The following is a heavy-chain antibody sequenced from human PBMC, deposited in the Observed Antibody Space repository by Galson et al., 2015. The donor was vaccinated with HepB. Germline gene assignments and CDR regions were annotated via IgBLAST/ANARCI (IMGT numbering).Heavy chain of an antibody. CDR3: AKKDFKYNYYDS. V-gene: IGHV3-23*01. CDR2: ISGSGGST. CDR1: GFTFSSYA. Sequence: SLRLSCAASGFTFSSYAMSWVRQAPGKGLEWVSAISGSGGSTYYADSVKGRFTISRDNSKNTLYLQMNSLRAEDTAVYYCAKKDFKYNYYDSWGQGTLVTVSS. D-gene: IGHD1-14*01. J-gene: IGHJ4*02.